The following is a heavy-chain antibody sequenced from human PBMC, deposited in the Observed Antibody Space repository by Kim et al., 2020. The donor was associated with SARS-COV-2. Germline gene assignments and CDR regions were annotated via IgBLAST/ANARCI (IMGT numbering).Heavy chain of an antibody. J-gene: IGHJ6*02. CDR2: ISAYNGNT. D-gene: IGHD2-2*01. V-gene: IGHV1-18*04. CDR3: ARDLRASRYCSSTSSAKCLYYYYGMDV. Sequence: ASVKVSCKASGYTFTSYGISWVRQAPGQGLEWMGWISAYNGNTNYAQKLQGRVTMTTDTSTSTAYMELRSLRSDDTAVYYCARDLRASRYCSSTSSAKCLYYYYGMDVWGQGTTVTVSS. CDR1: GYTFTSYG.